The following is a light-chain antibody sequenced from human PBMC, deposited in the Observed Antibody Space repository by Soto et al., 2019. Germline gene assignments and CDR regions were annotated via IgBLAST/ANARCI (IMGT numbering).Light chain of an antibody. Sequence: QAVVTQPPSASATPGQRVTISCSGSDSNIGSKYVYWYQQLPGTAPKLLMYRNNQRPSGVPDRFSGSKSGTSASLAINGLRSDDEAAYYCAAWDSSLGGPAFGGGTQLTVL. J-gene: IGLJ2*01. CDR1: DSNIGSKY. V-gene: IGLV1-47*01. CDR3: AAWDSSLGGPA. CDR2: RNN.